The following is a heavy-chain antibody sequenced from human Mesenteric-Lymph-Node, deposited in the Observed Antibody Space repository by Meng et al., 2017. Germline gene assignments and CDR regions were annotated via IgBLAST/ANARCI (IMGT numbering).Heavy chain of an antibody. CDR3: VRENYYCSGKLGAFDV. J-gene: IGHJ3*01. Sequence: GESLKISCAASGFTFSNFAIHWVRQAPGKGLEWAAVISSDGKTEYYADSVKGRFTISRDNSKNTLYLQINSMRTEDTTVYYCVRENYYCSGKLGAFDVWGQGTMVTVSS. D-gene: IGHD3-10*01. V-gene: IGHV3-30*04. CDR1: GFTFSNFA. CDR2: ISSDGKTE.